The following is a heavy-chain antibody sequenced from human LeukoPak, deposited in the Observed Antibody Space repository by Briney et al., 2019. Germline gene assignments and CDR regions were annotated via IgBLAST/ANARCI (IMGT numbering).Heavy chain of an antibody. CDR2: INHSGST. V-gene: IGHV4-34*01. CDR3: ARHIVVVVAATTSFDY. CDR1: GGSFSGYY. D-gene: IGHD2-15*01. Sequence: SETLSLTCAVYGGSFSGYYWSWLRQPPGKGLEWIGEINHSGSTNYNPSLKSRVTISVDTSKYQFSLKLSSVTAADTAVYYCARHIVVVVAATTSFDYWGQGTLVTVSS. J-gene: IGHJ4*02.